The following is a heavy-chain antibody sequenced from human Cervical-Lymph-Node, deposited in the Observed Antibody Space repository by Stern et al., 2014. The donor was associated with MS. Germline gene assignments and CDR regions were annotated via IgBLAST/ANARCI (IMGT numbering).Heavy chain of an antibody. J-gene: IGHJ4*02. CDR1: GYTLTELS. CDR2: FDPEDGET. V-gene: IGHV1-24*01. Sequence: VQLLESGAEVKKPGASVKVSCKVSGYTLTELSMHWVRQAPGKGLEWMGGFDPEDGETIYAQKFQGRVTMTEDTSTDTAYMELSSLRSEDTAVYYCATGDSSSWYPSYWGQGTLVTVSS. CDR3: ATGDSSSWYPSY. D-gene: IGHD6-13*01.